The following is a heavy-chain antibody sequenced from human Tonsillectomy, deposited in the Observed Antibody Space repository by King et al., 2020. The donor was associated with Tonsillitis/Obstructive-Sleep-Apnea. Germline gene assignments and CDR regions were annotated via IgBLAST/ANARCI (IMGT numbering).Heavy chain of an antibody. D-gene: IGHD6-19*01. J-gene: IGHJ4*02. V-gene: IGHV3-30*18. CDR1: GFTFSSYG. CDR2: ISYDGSNK. CDR3: AKSLWEPSLVRPFDY. Sequence: VQLVESGGGVVQPGRSLRLSCAASGFTFSSYGMHWVRQAPGKGLEWVAVISYDGSNKYYADSVKGRFTISRDNSKNTLYLQMNSLRAEDTAVYYCAKSLWEPSLVRPFDYWGQGTLVTVSS.